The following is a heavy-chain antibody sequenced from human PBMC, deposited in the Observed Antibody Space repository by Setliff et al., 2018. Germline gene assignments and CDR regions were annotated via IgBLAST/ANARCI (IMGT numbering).Heavy chain of an antibody. D-gene: IGHD2-15*01. J-gene: IGHJ3*02. CDR2: INPNSGGT. V-gene: IGHV1-2*02. Sequence: ASVKVSCKASGYTFTGYYMHWVRQAPGQGLEWMGWINPNSGGTNYAQKFQGRVTMTRDTSITAAYMELSSLRSEDTAVYYCATNSGGNTIDAFDIWGQGTTVTVSS. CDR1: GYTFTGYY. CDR3: ATNSGGNTIDAFDI.